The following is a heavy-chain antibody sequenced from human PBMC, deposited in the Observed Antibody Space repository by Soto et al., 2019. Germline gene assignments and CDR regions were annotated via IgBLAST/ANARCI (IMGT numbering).Heavy chain of an antibody. CDR1: GFNFDNYG. D-gene: IGHD5-12*01. J-gene: IGHJ3*02. Sequence: PGGSLRLSCQASGFNFDNYGMHWVRQAPGKGLEWVAVITYDGSFQYYADSVKGRFTISRDNAKNSLYLQMNSLRAEDTAVYYCARDPYGGYWGGVAFDIWGQGTMVTVSS. V-gene: IGHV3-30*03. CDR2: ITYDGSFQ. CDR3: ARDPYGGYWGGVAFDI.